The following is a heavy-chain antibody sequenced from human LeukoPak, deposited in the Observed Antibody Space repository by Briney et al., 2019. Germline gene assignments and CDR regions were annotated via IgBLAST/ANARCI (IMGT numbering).Heavy chain of an antibody. Sequence: PGGSLRLSCTVSGFTLSSYEMSWIRQAPGKGLEWVSSIDYDGGSGHYADSVRGRFTISRDNSNNTLFLPLNSLRGEDTAVYYCTRNSGWYGLSWGQGTLVTVSS. CDR2: IDYDGGSG. CDR3: TRNSGWYGLS. CDR1: GFTLSSYE. D-gene: IGHD6-19*01. J-gene: IGHJ1*01. V-gene: IGHV3-23*01.